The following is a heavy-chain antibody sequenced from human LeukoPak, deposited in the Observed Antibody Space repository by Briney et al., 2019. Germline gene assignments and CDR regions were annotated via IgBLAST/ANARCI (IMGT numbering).Heavy chain of an antibody. CDR1: GGSFSGYY. Sequence: SETLSLTCAVYGGSFSGYYWSWIRQPPGKGLEWIGEINHSGSTNYNPSLKSRVTISVDTSKNQFSLKLSSVTAADTAVYYCARLRARYCSSTSCYSHNWFDPWGQGTLVTVSS. J-gene: IGHJ5*02. CDR3: ARLRARYCSSTSCYSHNWFDP. D-gene: IGHD2-2*01. CDR2: INHSGST. V-gene: IGHV4-34*01.